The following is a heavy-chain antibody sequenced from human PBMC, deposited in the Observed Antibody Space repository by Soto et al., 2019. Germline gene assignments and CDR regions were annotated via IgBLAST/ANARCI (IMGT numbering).Heavy chain of an antibody. CDR3: ARATVTEDY. D-gene: IGHD4-17*01. Sequence: EVQLVESGGGLVKPGGSLRLSCAASGFTFSSYSMNWVRQAPGKGLGWVSSISSSSSYIYYADSVKGRFTISRDNAKNSLYLQMNSLRAEDTAVYYCARATVTEDYWGQGTLVTVSS. CDR2: ISSSSSYI. J-gene: IGHJ4*02. CDR1: GFTFSSYS. V-gene: IGHV3-21*01.